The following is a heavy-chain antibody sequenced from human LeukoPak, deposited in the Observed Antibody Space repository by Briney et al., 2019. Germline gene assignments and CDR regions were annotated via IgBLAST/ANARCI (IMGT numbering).Heavy chain of an antibody. CDR1: GFTFSSYW. V-gene: IGHV3-74*01. Sequence: PGGSLRLSCAASGFTFSSYWMHWVRQAPGKGLVWVSRINTDGSSTSYADSVKGRFTISRDNAKNTLYLQMNSLRAEDTAVYYCARVMVVRGVIPIKPFDYWGQGTLVTVSS. CDR3: ARVMVVRGVIPIKPFDY. D-gene: IGHD3-10*01. CDR2: INTDGSST. J-gene: IGHJ4*02.